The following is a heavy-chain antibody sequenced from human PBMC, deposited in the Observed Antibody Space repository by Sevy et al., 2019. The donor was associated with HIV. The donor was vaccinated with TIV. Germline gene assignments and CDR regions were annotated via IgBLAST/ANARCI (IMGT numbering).Heavy chain of an antibody. D-gene: IGHD4-17*01. V-gene: IGHV3-33*01. J-gene: IGHJ4*02. Sequence: GGSLRLSCAASGFTFSTYGMHWVRQAPGKGLEWVAVMWYDGSNTYYADSVKGRFTISRDIAKNTLHLQMNSLRAEDTAVYYCARDLEFYDYGDYGPAFMPDYWGQGTLVTISS. CDR3: ARDLEFYDYGDYGPAFMPDY. CDR2: MWYDGSNT. CDR1: GFTFSTYG.